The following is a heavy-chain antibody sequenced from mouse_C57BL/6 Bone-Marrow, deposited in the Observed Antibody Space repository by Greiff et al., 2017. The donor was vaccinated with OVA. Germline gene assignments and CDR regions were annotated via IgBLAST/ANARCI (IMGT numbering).Heavy chain of an antibody. CDR1: GFTFSSYG. V-gene: IGHV5-6*01. D-gene: IGHD2-4*01. CDR2: ISSGGSYT. CDR3: ARGRLRRDAY. Sequence: EVKLMESGGDLVKPGGSLKLSCAASGFTFSSYGMSWVRQTPDKRLEWVATISSGGSYTYYPDSVKGRFTISRDNAKNTLYLQMSSLKSEDTAMYYCARGRLRRDAYWGQGTLVTVSA. J-gene: IGHJ3*01.